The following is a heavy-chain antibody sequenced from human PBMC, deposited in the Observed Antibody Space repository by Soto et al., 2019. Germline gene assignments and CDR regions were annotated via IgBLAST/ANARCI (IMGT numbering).Heavy chain of an antibody. J-gene: IGHJ6*03. D-gene: IGHD6-13*01. CDR3: ARLQGAAPSGYYYMDV. CDR2: IYYSGST. Sequence: SETLSLTCTVSGGSIGSYYGSWIRQPPGKGLEWIGYIYYSGSTNYNPSLKSRVTISVDTSKNQFSLKLSSVTAADTAVYYCARLQGAAPSGYYYMDVWGKGTTVTVSS. CDR1: GGSIGSYY. V-gene: IGHV4-59*08.